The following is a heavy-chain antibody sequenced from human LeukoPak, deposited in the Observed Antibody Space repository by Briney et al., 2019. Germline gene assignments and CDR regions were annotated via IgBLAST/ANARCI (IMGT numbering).Heavy chain of an antibody. CDR1: GYSISSGYY. Sequence: KPSETLSLTCAISGYSISSGYYWGWIRQPPGTGLEWIGTIYHSGSTYYNPSLKSRVTISVDTSKNQFSLKLSSVTAADTAVYYCARHPAYGSPLGYLGQGTLVTVSS. CDR3: ARHPAYGSPLGY. CDR2: IYHSGST. V-gene: IGHV4-38-2*01. D-gene: IGHD7-27*01. J-gene: IGHJ4*02.